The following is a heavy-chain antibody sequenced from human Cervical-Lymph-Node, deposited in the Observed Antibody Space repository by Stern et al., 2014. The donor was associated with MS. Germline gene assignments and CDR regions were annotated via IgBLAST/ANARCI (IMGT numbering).Heavy chain of an antibody. D-gene: IGHD2-2*01. Sequence: VQLVESGAELKKPGSSVKVSCKASGGSLSTYTITWVRQAPGQGLECMGRIIPALNVANYAQKFQGRLTITADKSTSTAYMEMSSLRSDDTAVYYCAGPAPLDWGQGTLVTVSS. V-gene: IGHV1-69*09. J-gene: IGHJ4*02. CDR3: AGPAPLD. CDR2: IIPALNVA. CDR1: GGSLSTYT.